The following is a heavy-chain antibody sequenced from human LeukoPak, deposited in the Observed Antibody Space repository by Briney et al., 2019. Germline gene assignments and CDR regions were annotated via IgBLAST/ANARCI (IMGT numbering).Heavy chain of an antibody. CDR3: ATDQSIVGAPFDY. J-gene: IGHJ4*02. Sequence: ATVKVTCKVFGYTLTELSMQWVRQAPGKGLEWMGGFDPEDGETIYAQKFQGRVTMTEDTSTDTAYMELNSLRSEDTAVYYCATDQSIVGAPFDYWGQGTLVTVSS. V-gene: IGHV1-24*01. CDR2: FDPEDGET. CDR1: GYTLTELS. D-gene: IGHD1-26*01.